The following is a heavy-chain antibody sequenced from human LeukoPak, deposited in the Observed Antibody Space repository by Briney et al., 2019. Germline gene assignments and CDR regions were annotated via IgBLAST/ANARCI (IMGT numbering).Heavy chain of an antibody. J-gene: IGHJ4*02. Sequence: PGGSLRLSCAASGFTFSSYVMSWVRQAPGKGLEWVSAISGSGGSTYYADSVRGRFTISRDNSKNTLYLQMLSLRGEDTAVYYCARGHSSGWFPDYWGQGTLVTVSS. D-gene: IGHD6-19*01. CDR2: ISGSGGST. V-gene: IGHV3-23*01. CDR1: GFTFSSYV. CDR3: ARGHSSGWFPDY.